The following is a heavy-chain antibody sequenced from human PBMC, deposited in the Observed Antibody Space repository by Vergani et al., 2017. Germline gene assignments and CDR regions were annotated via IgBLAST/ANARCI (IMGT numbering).Heavy chain of an antibody. CDR3: AREGWGMRDAFDI. CDR2: IYYSGST. V-gene: IGHV4-39*07. Sequence: QLQLQESGPGLVKPSETLSLTCTVSGGSISSSSYYWGWIRQPPGKGLEWIGSIYYSGSTYYNPSLKSRVTISVDTSKNHFSLKLSAVTAADTAVYYCAREGWGMRDAFDIWGQGTLVTVSS. J-gene: IGHJ4*02. D-gene: IGHD3-16*01. CDR1: GGSISSSSYY.